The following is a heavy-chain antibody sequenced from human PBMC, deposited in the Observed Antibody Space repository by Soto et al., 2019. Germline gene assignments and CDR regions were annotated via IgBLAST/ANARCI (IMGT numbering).Heavy chain of an antibody. Sequence: KPSEPLSLPCSVSGGSISGSSYHWGWIRQPPGKGLDWIGSIYYSGTTYYNPSLKSRVTMSVDTSKNQFSLKLISVTAADTAVYYCVRSRALANVDRPEFFRHWGQGTLVTVSS. V-gene: IGHV4-39*01. CDR1: GGSISGSSYH. D-gene: IGHD6-19*01. CDR3: VRSRALANVDRPEFFRH. J-gene: IGHJ1*01. CDR2: IYYSGTT.